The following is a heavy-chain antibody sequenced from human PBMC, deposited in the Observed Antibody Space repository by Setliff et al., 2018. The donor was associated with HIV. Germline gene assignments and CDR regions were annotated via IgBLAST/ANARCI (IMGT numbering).Heavy chain of an antibody. Sequence: SETLSLTCGVSGYSMSSGYYWGWIRQPPGKGLEWIGNVYHTGSAYYSPSLKSRVTMSVDTSKNQFSLKLSSVTAADTPVYYCARAYYDFWSGKKRDDYYYYYMDVWGKGTTVT. CDR3: ARAYYDFWSGKKRDDYYYYYMDV. CDR1: GYSMSSGYY. J-gene: IGHJ6*03. D-gene: IGHD3-3*01. CDR2: VYHTGSA. V-gene: IGHV4-38-2*01.